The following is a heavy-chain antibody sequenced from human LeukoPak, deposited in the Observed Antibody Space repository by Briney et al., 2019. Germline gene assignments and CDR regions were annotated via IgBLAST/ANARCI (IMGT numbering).Heavy chain of an antibody. D-gene: IGHD2-15*01. V-gene: IGHV1-69*04. J-gene: IGHJ4*02. CDR3: ARGFHCSGGSCYDY. CDR2: IIPILGIA. Sequence: GASVKVSCKASGGTFISYAISWVRQAPGQGLEWMGRIIPILGIANYAQKFQGRVTITADKSTSTAYMELSSLRSEDTAVYYCARGFHCSGGSCYDYWGQGTLVTVSS. CDR1: GGTFISYA.